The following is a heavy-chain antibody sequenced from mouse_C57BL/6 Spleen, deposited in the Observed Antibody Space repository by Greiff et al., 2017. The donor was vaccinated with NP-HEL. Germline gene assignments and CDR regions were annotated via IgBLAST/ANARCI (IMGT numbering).Heavy chain of an antibody. CDR2: IDPSDSET. V-gene: IGHV1-52*01. CDR1: GYTFTSYW. CDR3: ARFNCGSSEAMDY. Sequence: QVQLQQSGAELVRPGSSVKLSCKASGYTFTSYWMHWVKQRPIQGLEWIGTIDPSDSETHYNQKFKDKATLTVDKSSSTADMQLSSLTAEDSADYYCARFNCGSSEAMDYWGQGTSVTVSS. J-gene: IGHJ4*01. D-gene: IGHD1-1*01.